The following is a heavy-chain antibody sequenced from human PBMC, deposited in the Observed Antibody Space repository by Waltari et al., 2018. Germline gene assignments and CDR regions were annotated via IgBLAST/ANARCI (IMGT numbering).Heavy chain of an antibody. CDR3: ARVVAGGDAFDI. CDR1: GFTFSSYW. J-gene: IGHJ3*02. Sequence: EVQLVESGGGLVQPGGSLRLSCAASGFTFSSYWMSWVRQAPGKGVEWVANIKQDGSEKYYVDSVKGRFTSSRDNAKNSLYLQMNSLRAEDTAVYYCARVVAGGDAFDIWGQGTMVTVSS. CDR2: IKQDGSEK. V-gene: IGHV3-7*04. D-gene: IGHD2-15*01.